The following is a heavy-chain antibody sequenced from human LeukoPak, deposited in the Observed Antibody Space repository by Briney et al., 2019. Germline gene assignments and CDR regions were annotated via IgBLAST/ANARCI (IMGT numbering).Heavy chain of an antibody. CDR3: ARGVPTRYYYYYYIDV. J-gene: IGHJ6*03. Sequence: GASVKVSCKASGGTFSSYAISWVRQAPGQGLEWMGGIIPIFGTANYAQKVQGRVTITTDESTSTAYMELSSLRSEDTAVYYCARGVPTRYYYYYYIDVWCKGTTVTVSS. CDR1: GGTFSSYA. D-gene: IGHD1-1*01. CDR2: IIPIFGTA. V-gene: IGHV1-69*05.